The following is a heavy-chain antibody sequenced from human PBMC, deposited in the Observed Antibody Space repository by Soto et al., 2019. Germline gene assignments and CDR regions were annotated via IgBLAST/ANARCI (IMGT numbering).Heavy chain of an antibody. J-gene: IGHJ4*02. CDR3: ATSRPYYYDRRGYYSDY. Sequence: ASVKVSCKASGNSFTTYYMHWVRQAPGKGVEWMGGFDPEDGETIYAQKFQGRVTMTEDTSTDTAYMELSSLRSEDTAVYYCATSRPYYYDRRGYYSDYWGQGTLVTVSS. CDR2: FDPEDGET. CDR1: GNSFTTYY. D-gene: IGHD3-22*01. V-gene: IGHV1-24*01.